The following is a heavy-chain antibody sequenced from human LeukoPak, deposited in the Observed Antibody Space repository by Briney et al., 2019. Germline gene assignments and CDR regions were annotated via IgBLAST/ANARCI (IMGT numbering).Heavy chain of an antibody. V-gene: IGHV3-23*01. CDR2: ISVSGGGT. J-gene: IGHJ4*02. Sequence: GGSLRLSCAASGFSFSNYAMSWVRQAPGKGLEWVSSISVSGGGTYYADSVKGRFTISRDNSRNTLYLQMNSLRAEDTAIHYCAKGGPSFTSGWAFDYWGQGTLVTVSS. CDR3: AKGGPSFTSGWAFDY. D-gene: IGHD6-19*01. CDR1: GFSFSNYA.